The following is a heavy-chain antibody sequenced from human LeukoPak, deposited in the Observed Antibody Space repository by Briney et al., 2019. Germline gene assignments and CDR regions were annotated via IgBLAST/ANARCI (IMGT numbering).Heavy chain of an antibody. V-gene: IGHV3-21*01. D-gene: IGHD3-10*01. CDR1: GFTFSSYS. Sequence: GGSLRLSCAASGFTFSSYSMNWVRQAPGKGLEWVSSISSSSSYIYYADSVKGRFTISRDNAKNSLYLQMNSLRAEDTAVYYCARDPHYYGSGSDYYYGMDVWGQGTTVTVSS. CDR3: ARDPHYYGSGSDYYYGMDV. J-gene: IGHJ6*02. CDR2: ISSSSSYI.